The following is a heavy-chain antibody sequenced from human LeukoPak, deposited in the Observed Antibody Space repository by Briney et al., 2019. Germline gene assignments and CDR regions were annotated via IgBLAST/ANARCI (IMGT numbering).Heavy chain of an antibody. CDR2: ISVEGGST. Sequence: PGGSLRLSCAASGFTFSSYAMHWVRQAPGKGLEFVSAISVEGGSTYYANSVKGRFTISRDNSEKTLYLQLGSLRAEDMAVYYCARSGSGGFLYCFDYWGQGTLVTVSS. D-gene: IGHD2-15*01. V-gene: IGHV3-64*01. CDR1: GFTFSSYA. CDR3: ARSGSGGFLYCFDY. J-gene: IGHJ4*02.